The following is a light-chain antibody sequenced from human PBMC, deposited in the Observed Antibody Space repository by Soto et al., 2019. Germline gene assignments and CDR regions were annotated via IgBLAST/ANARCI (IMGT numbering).Light chain of an antibody. J-gene: IGLJ1*01. CDR3: ISYTDRQSYL. V-gene: IGLV2-14*03. CDR1: SSDIGSYNH. CDR2: XXX. Sequence: QSALTQPASVSGSPGQSITISCSGTSSDIGSYNHVAWXXXFXXKXXXXXXXXXXXRPSGVSDRFSRSKSGITASLTISGLQTEDEADYYCISYTDRQSYLFGTGTKVTVL.